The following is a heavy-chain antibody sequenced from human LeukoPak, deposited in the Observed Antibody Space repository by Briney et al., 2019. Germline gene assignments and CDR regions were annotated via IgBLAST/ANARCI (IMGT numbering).Heavy chain of an antibody. CDR2: ISDYNGNT. Sequence: ASVNVFCKASGYTFTSYGISWVRQAPGQGLEWMGWISDYNGNTNYAQKLQGRVTMTTDTSTSTAYVELRSVRSDDTAVYYCARIPYSSGWYYYYYGMDVWGQGTTVTVSS. V-gene: IGHV1-18*01. J-gene: IGHJ6*02. D-gene: IGHD6-19*01. CDR3: ARIPYSSGWYYYYYGMDV. CDR1: GYTFTSYG.